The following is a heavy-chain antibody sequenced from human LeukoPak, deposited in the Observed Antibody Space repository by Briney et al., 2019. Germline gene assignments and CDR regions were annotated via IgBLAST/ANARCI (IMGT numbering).Heavy chain of an antibody. V-gene: IGHV4-59*08. CDR3: ARHTYNSGWYYFDY. CDR1: GGSISTYY. D-gene: IGHD6-19*01. CDR2: VYHSGGT. J-gene: IGHJ4*02. Sequence: SETLSLTCTISGGSISTYYWGWIRQPPGKGLEWIGYVYHSGGTNYNPSLKSRVTISVDTSKKQFSLRLSSVTAADTAVYYCARHTYNSGWYYFDYWGQGTLVTVSS.